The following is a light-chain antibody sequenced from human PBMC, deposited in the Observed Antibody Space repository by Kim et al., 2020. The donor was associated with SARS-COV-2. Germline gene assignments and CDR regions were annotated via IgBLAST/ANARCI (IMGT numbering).Light chain of an antibody. CDR3: QQSYSAPFT. J-gene: IGKJ4*01. V-gene: IGKV1-39*01. Sequence: ASVRDRVTITCRASQSISNYLKWYQQKPGKAPSLLIFAASRLQRGVPSRFSGSGSGTDFTLTISSLQPEDFATYYCQQSYSAPFTFGGGTKVDIK. CDR1: QSISNY. CDR2: AAS.